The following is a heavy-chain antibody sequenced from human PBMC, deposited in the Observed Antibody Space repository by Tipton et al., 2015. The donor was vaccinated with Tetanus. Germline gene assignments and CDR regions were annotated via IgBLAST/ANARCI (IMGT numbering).Heavy chain of an antibody. Sequence: CAASGFIFSSYGIHWVRQAPGKGLEWVAVSWYDGTDKYYADSVKGRFTISRDNSKNTLYLQMNSLRAEDTAVYYCARVADCSGGSCFSGDFDNWGQGTQVTVSS. V-gene: IGHV3-33*01. CDR3: ARVADCSGGSCFSGDFDN. D-gene: IGHD2-15*01. CDR2: SWYDGTDK. J-gene: IGHJ4*02. CDR1: GFIFSSYG.